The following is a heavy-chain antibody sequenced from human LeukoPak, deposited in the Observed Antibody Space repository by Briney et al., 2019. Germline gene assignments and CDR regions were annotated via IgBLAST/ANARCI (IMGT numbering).Heavy chain of an antibody. CDR3: ARAGYGDYPYYYYYMDV. D-gene: IGHD4-17*01. J-gene: IGHJ6*03. CDR2: IYYSGST. CDR1: GGSISSSSYY. Sequence: SETLSLTCTVSGGSISSSSYYWGWIRQPPGKGLEWIGSIYYSGSTCYNPSLKSRVTISVDTSKNQFSLKLSSVTAADTAVYYCARAGYGDYPYYYYYMDVWGKGTTVTVSS. V-gene: IGHV4-39*01.